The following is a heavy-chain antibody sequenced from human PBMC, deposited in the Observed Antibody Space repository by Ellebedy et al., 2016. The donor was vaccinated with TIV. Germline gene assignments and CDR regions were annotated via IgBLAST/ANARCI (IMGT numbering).Heavy chain of an antibody. D-gene: IGHD3-10*01. CDR3: ARLLITVVRGVNGPFDY. CDR1: GYSLSSYW. CDR2: IYPGDSDT. Sequence: GESLKISCKGSGYSLSSYWIGWVRQMPGKGLEWMGIIYPGDSDTRYSPSFQGQVTITADKSIRTAYLQWNSLKASDTAMYYCARLLITVVRGVNGPFDYWGQGTLVTVSS. J-gene: IGHJ4*02. V-gene: IGHV5-51*01.